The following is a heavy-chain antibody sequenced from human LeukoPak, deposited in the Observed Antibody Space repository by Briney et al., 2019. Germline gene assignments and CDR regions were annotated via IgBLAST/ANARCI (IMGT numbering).Heavy chain of an antibody. CDR3: ARDLVHAAYCGGDCISAFDI. Sequence: GGSLRLSCAASGFTFSSYSMNWVRQAPGKGLEWVSSISSSSSYIYYADSVKGRFTISRDNAKNSLYLQMNRLRAEETDVYYCARDLVHAAYCGGDCISAFDIWGQGRMVTVYS. V-gene: IGHV3-21*01. J-gene: IGHJ3*02. CDR2: ISSSSSYI. CDR1: GFTFSSYS. D-gene: IGHD2-21*02.